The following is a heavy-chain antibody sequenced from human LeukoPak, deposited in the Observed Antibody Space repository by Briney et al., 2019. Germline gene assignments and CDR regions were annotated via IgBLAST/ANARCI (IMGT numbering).Heavy chain of an antibody. J-gene: IGHJ5*02. D-gene: IGHD6-19*01. CDR3: ARGPGGSGWYRRYYWFDP. CDR2: IYTSGST. CDR1: GGSISSGSYY. V-gene: IGHV4-61*02. Sequence: KPSQTLSLTCTISGGSISSGSYYWSWIRQPAGKGLEWIGRIYTSGSTNYNPSLKSRVTISVDTSKNQFSLKLSSVTAADTAVYYCARGPGGSGWYRRYYWFDPWGQGTLVTVSS.